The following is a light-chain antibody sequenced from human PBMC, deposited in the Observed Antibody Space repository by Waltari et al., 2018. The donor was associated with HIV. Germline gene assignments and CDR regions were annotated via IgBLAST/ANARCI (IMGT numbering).Light chain of an antibody. CDR3: QSADSAGTYRV. CDR2: KDN. Sequence: SYELTPPPSVSVSPGQTASITCSGDALPKQSGYWYQQKPGQAPVLVIYKDNERPSGIPERFSGSSSGTTVTLTISGVQAEDEADYYCQSADSAGTYRVFGAGTKVTVL. CDR1: ALPKQS. V-gene: IGLV3-25*03. J-gene: IGLJ1*01.